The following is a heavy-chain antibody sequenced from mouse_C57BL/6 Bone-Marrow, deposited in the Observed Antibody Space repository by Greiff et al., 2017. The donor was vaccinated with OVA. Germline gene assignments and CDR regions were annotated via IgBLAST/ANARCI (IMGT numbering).Heavy chain of an antibody. CDR2: INPSSGYT. CDR1: GYTFTSYT. D-gene: IGHD1-1*01. V-gene: IGHV1-4*01. Sequence: VKLMESGAELARPGASVKMSCKASGYTFTSYTMHWVKQRPGQGLEWIGYINPSSGYTKYNQKFKDKATLTADKSSSTAYMQLSSLTSEDSAVYYCARWYYGSSPWFAYWGQGTLVTVSA. CDR3: ARWYYGSSPWFAY. J-gene: IGHJ3*01.